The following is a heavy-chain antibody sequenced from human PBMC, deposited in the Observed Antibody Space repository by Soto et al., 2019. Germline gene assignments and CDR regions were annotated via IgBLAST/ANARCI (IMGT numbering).Heavy chain of an antibody. CDR2: IKQDGSEK. Sequence: GGSLRLSCAASGFTFSSYWMSWVRQAPGKGLEWVANIKQDGSEKYYVDSVKGRFTISRDNAKNSLYLQMNSLRAEDTAVYYCASRVPGIAAAGWSDAFDIWGQGTMVTVS. CDR3: ASRVPGIAAAGWSDAFDI. J-gene: IGHJ3*02. V-gene: IGHV3-7*01. D-gene: IGHD6-13*01. CDR1: GFTFSSYW.